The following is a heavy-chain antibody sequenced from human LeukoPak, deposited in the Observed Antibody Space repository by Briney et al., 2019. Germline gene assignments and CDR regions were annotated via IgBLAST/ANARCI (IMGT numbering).Heavy chain of an antibody. J-gene: IGHJ4*02. CDR2: FSDSGGKT. Sequence: GGSLRLSCAASGFTFSTFNNYGMSWVRPAPGKGLEWVSAFSDSGGKTYYAASMKSRFTISRDNSKNNLYLQMNSLTAEDTAVYYCAKHGSGRYFDYWGQGTLVTVSS. CDR3: AKHGSGRYFDY. CDR1: GFTFSTFNNYG. V-gene: IGHV3-23*01. D-gene: IGHD6-19*01.